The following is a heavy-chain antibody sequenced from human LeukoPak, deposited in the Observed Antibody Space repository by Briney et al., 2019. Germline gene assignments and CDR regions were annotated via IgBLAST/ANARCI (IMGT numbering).Heavy chain of an antibody. CDR3: ARSGLLDY. CDR1: EYSFTSYW. Sequence: LGESLKISCKGSEYSFTSYWIGWVRQMPGKGLEWMGSIYPGDSNTRYSPSFQGQVTISADKSISTAYLQWNSLKASDTAMYYCARSGLLDYWGQGTLVTVYS. V-gene: IGHV5-51*01. D-gene: IGHD3/OR15-3a*01. CDR2: IYPGDSNT. J-gene: IGHJ4*02.